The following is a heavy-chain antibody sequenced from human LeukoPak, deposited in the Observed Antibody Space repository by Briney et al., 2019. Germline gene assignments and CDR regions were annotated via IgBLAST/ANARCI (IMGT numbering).Heavy chain of an antibody. V-gene: IGHV4-39*07. Sequence: SETLSLTCTVSGGSISSSSYYWGWIRQPPGKGLEWIGSIYYSGSTYYNPSLKSRVTISVDTSKNQFSLKLSSVTAADTAVYYCARDGPGRLGEPPLFAAGAFDIWGQGTMVTVSS. CDR1: GGSISSSSYY. CDR3: ARDGPGRLGEPPLFAAGAFDI. D-gene: IGHD3-16*01. J-gene: IGHJ3*02. CDR2: IYYSGST.